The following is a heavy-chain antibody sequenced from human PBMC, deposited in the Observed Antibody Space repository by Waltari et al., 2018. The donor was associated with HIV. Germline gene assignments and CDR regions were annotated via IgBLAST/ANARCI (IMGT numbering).Heavy chain of an antibody. CDR1: GYTFNNYV. CDR2: SNSGNGDS. Sequence: QAQLVQSGAEVKKPGASVKVSCKASGYTFNNYVIHWVRQAPGQRPEWMGWSNSGNGDSKYSQDFQGRVTITRDTSASTVYMELSSLRSEDTGVYYCARGGSSPYYFAMDVWGQGTTVTVSS. D-gene: IGHD6-6*01. CDR3: ARGGSSPYYFAMDV. J-gene: IGHJ6*02. V-gene: IGHV1-3*02.